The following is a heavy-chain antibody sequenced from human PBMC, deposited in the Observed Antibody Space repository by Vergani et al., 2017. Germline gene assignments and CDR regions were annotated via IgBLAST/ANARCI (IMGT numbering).Heavy chain of an antibody. CDR3: AKENCSSISCPSTHFDY. CDR1: GFTFADYA. D-gene: IGHD2-2*01. J-gene: IGHJ4*02. V-gene: IGHV3-43D*03. CDR2: ISWDGGST. Sequence: EVQLVESGGVVVQPGGSLRLSCAASGFTFADYAMHWVRQAPGKGLEWVSLISWDGGSTYYADSVKGRFTISRDNSKNSLYLQMNSLRAEDSALYYCAKENCSSISCPSTHFDYWGQGTLVTVSS.